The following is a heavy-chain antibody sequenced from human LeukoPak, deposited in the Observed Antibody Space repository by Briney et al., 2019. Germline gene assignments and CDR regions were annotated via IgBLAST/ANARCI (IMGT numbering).Heavy chain of an antibody. Sequence: GGSLRLSCATSGFTFSRYAMHWVRQAPGKGLEWVALISYDANIGSNKYYADSVKGRFTISRDNSKNTLYLQMNSLRAEDTAVYYCARSGYNGYEIGDCWGQGALVTVSS. J-gene: IGHJ4*02. CDR2: ISYDANIGSNK. CDR1: GFTFSRYA. V-gene: IGHV3-30-3*01. D-gene: IGHD5-12*01. CDR3: ARSGYNGYEIGDC.